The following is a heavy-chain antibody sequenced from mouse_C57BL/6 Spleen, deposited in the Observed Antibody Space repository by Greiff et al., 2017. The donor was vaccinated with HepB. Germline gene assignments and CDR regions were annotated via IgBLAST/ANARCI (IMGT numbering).Heavy chain of an antibody. J-gene: IGHJ2*01. CDR2: IDPSDSYT. CDR3: ARRLGRGYFDY. V-gene: IGHV1-50*01. D-gene: IGHD4-1*01. Sequence: VQLQQSGAELVKPGASVKLSCKASGYTFTSYWMQWVKQRPGQGLEWIGEIDPSDSYTNYNQKFKGKATLTVDTSSSTADMPLRSLTSEDSAVYYCARRLGRGYFDYWGQGTTLTVSS. CDR1: GYTFTSYW.